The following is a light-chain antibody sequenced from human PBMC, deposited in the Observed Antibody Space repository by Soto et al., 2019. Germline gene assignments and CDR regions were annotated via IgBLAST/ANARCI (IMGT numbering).Light chain of an antibody. CDR1: QSVSSY. Sequence: EIVLTQSPATLSLSPGERATLSCRASQSVSSYLAWYQQKPGQAPRILIYDASNRATGIPARFSGSWSGTDFTLTITSLEPEDFAVYYCQHRSNWLAFGGGTKVDIK. J-gene: IGKJ4*01. V-gene: IGKV3-11*01. CDR3: QHRSNWLA. CDR2: DAS.